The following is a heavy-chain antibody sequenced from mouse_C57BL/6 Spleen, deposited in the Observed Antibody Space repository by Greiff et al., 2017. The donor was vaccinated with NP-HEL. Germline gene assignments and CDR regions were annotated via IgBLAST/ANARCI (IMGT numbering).Heavy chain of an antibody. Sequence: VQLQQSGAELARPGASVKMSCKASGYTFTSYTMHWVKQRPGQGLEWIGYINPSSGYTKYNQKFKDKATLTADKSSSTAYMQLSSLTSEDSAVYYCARSVVGYDSKPLYFDYWGQGTTLTVSS. V-gene: IGHV1-4*01. D-gene: IGHD2-5*01. CDR3: ARSVVGYDSKPLYFDY. CDR2: INPSSGYT. CDR1: GYTFTSYT. J-gene: IGHJ2*01.